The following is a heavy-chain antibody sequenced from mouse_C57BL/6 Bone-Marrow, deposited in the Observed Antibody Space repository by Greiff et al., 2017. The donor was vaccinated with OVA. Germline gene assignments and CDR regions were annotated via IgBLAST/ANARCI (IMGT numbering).Heavy chain of an antibody. J-gene: IGHJ3*01. Sequence: EVQLVESGGGLVKPGGSLKLSCAASGFTFSDYGMHWVRQAPEKGLEWVAYISSGSSTIYYADTVKGRFTISRDNAKNTLFLQMTSLRSEDTAMYYCAREYYGSSYGFAYWGQGTLVTVSA. CDR3: AREYYGSSYGFAY. CDR1: GFTFSDYG. CDR2: ISSGSSTI. V-gene: IGHV5-17*01. D-gene: IGHD1-1*01.